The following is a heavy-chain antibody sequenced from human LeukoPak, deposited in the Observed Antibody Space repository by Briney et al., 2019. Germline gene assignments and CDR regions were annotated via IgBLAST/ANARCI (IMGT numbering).Heavy chain of an antibody. D-gene: IGHD5-18*01. V-gene: IGHV1-18*01. CDR3: ARVLPTRGYSYGYAY. J-gene: IGHJ4*02. CDR1: GYTFTDYG. Sequence: ASVKVSCKASGYTFTDYGISWVRQAPGQGLEWMGWISAYNGNTNYAQKFQGRVTMTTDTSTTTAYMELRSLRSDDTAVYYCARVLPTRGYSYGYAYWGQGSLVTVSS. CDR2: ISAYNGNT.